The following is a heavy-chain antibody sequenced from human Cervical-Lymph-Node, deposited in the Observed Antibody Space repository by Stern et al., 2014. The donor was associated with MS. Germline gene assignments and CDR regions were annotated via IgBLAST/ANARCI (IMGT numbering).Heavy chain of an antibody. V-gene: IGHV1-2*06. CDR2: ITPGSGGT. CDR3: ARDYRGELVFDY. D-gene: IGHD2-21*01. CDR1: GYTFTGQD. Sequence: VQLVASGADVKKPGASVKVSCKASGYTFTGQDMHWVRQAPGQGLEWMGRITPGSGGTYYEQKFRGRVTMTRDTSISTAYMELSRLTSDDTAVYYCARDYRGELVFDYWGQGSQVTVSS. J-gene: IGHJ4*02.